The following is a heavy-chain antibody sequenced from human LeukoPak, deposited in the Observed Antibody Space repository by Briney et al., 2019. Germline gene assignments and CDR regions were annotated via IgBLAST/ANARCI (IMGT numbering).Heavy chain of an antibody. V-gene: IGHV1-8*03. CDR2: MNPNSGNT. CDR1: GYTFTSYD. CDR3: ARGPPYYYDSSGYKVPNLDY. Sequence: GASVKVSCKASGYTFTSYDINWVRQATGQGLEWTGWMNPNSGNTGYAQKFQGRVTITRNTSISTAYMELSSLRSEDTAVYYCARGPPYYYDSSGYKVPNLDYWGQGTLVTVSS. J-gene: IGHJ4*02. D-gene: IGHD3-22*01.